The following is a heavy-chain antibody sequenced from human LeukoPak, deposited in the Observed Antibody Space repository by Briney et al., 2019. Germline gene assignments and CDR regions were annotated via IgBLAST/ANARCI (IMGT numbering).Heavy chain of an antibody. J-gene: IGHJ4*02. CDR2: ITQDGSEK. D-gene: IGHD2-8*01. CDR1: GFSFSTYW. CDR3: ARDRWGLLGGDF. Sequence: RGSLRLSCAASGFSFSTYWMSWVRQAPGKGLEWVASITQDGSEKYYVDSVKGRFTISRDNAKNSLYLQMNSLRAEDTAVYYCARDRWGLLGGDFWGQGTLVTVSS. V-gene: IGHV3-7*04.